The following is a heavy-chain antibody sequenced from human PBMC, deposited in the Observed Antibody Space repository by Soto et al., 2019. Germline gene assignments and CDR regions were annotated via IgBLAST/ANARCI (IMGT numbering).Heavy chain of an antibody. J-gene: IGHJ5*02. D-gene: IGHD5-18*01. Sequence: QVQLVQSGAEVQKPGASVKVSCKASGYTFTNYYMHWVRQAPGQGLEWMGIFNPSDGSTSFAQKFQGRDTMTRDTPTSTVYMELSSLRSEDTATYYCARGGYSYGNWFDPWGQGTLVTVSS. CDR3: ARGGYSYGNWFDP. CDR2: FNPSDGST. CDR1: GYTFTNYY. V-gene: IGHV1-46*01.